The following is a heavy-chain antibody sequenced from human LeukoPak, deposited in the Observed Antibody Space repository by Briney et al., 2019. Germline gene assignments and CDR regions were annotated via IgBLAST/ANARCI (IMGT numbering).Heavy chain of an antibody. CDR1: GYTFTSYG. J-gene: IGHJ4*02. D-gene: IGHD3-10*01. Sequence: ASVKVSCKASGYTFTSYGISWVRQAPGQGLEWIGWISAYNGNTNYAQKLHGRVTMTTDTSTSTAYMELRSLRSDDTAVYYCARDLETYYGSGSYYTTGTTAVDYWGQGTLVTVSS. CDR2: ISAYNGNT. CDR3: ARDLETYYGSGSYYTTGTTAVDY. V-gene: IGHV1-18*01.